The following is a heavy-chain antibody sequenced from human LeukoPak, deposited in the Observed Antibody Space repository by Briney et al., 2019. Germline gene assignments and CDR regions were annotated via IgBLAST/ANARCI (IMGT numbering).Heavy chain of an antibody. Sequence: ASVKVSCKASGYTFTGYYMHWVRQAPGQGLEWMGWINPNSGGTNYAQKFQGRVTMTRDTSISTAYMELSRLRSDDTAVYYCARDYDILTGYLHDAFDIWGQGTMVTVPS. D-gene: IGHD3-9*01. CDR2: INPNSGGT. CDR1: GYTFTGYY. V-gene: IGHV1-2*02. CDR3: ARDYDILTGYLHDAFDI. J-gene: IGHJ3*02.